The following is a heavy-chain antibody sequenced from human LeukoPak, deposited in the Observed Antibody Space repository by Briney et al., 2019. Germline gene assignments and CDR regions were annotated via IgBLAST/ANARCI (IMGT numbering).Heavy chain of an antibody. CDR1: GYTFTGYY. CDR2: INPNSGGT. Sequence: ASVKVSCKASGYTFTGYYMHWVRQAPGQGLEWMGRINPNSGGTNYAQKFQGRVTMTRDTSISTAYMELSRLRSDDTAVYYCARVTAYSSSWHGVNWFDPWGQGTLVTVSS. J-gene: IGHJ5*02. CDR3: ARVTAYSSSWHGVNWFDP. D-gene: IGHD6-13*01. V-gene: IGHV1-2*06.